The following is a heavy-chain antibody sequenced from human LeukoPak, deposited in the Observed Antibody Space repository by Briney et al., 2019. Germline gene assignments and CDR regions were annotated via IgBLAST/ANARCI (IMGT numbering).Heavy chain of an antibody. D-gene: IGHD6-19*01. J-gene: IGHJ4*02. V-gene: IGHV3-11*05. CDR1: GFTFGDYY. CDR2: ISPSSGYT. CDR3: ARAHGKQWLVH. Sequence: GGSLRLSCAASGFTFGDYYVTWIRQAPGKGLEWVSYISPSSGYTNYADSVKGRFTISRDNAKNSLFLQMNSLRAEDTAVYYCARAHGKQWLVHWGQGTPVTVSS.